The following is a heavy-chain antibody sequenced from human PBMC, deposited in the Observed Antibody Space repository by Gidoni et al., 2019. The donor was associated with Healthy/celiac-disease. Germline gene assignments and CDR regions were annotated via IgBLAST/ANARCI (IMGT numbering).Heavy chain of an antibody. CDR2: TYYMSKWYN. V-gene: IGHV6-1*01. Sequence: QVQLQQSGPGLVKPSQTISLTYAISGASVSSNSAAWNWIRQSPSRGLEWLGTTYYMSKWYNDYAVSVKSRITINPDTSKNQFSLQLNSVTPEDTAVYYCARDGYSGYVPFDYWGQGTLVTVSS. CDR3: ARDGYSGYVPFDY. D-gene: IGHD5-12*01. CDR1: GASVSSNSAA. J-gene: IGHJ4*02.